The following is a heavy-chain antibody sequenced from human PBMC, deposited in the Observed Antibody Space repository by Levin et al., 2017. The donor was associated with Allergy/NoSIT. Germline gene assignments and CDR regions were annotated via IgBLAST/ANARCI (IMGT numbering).Heavy chain of an antibody. J-gene: IGHJ5*02. CDR2: ISGYNGNT. V-gene: IGHV1-18*01. Sequence: GESLKISCKASGYTFTSYGISWVRQAPGQGLEWMGWISGYNGNTNYAQNLQGRVTMTTDTSTSTAYMELRSLRYDDTAVYYCATNIALSGGGNWLDPWGQGTLVTVSS. CDR1: GYTFTSYG. D-gene: IGHD2-8*02. CDR3: ATNIALSGGGNWLDP.